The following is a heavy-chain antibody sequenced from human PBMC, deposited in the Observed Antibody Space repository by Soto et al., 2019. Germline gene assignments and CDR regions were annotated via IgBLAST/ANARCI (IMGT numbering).Heavy chain of an antibody. CDR2: IFYRGNA. D-gene: IGHD1-1*01. V-gene: IGHV4-39*01. J-gene: IGHJ4*02. Sequence: QLQLQESGPGLVKPSETLSLTCSVSDDSINSDKYYWGWIRQPPGKGLEWIGSIFYRGNAYYNPALQTRVTIPLVKAKSQFSLKLNSVTAADSAVYFWARLEGMATLSYNVDFLGPGALVSVAS. CDR1: DDSINSDKYY. CDR3: ARLEGMATLSYNVDF.